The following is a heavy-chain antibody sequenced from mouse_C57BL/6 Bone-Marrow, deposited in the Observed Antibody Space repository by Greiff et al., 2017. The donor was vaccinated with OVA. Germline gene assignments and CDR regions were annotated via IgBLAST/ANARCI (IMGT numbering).Heavy chain of an antibody. V-gene: IGHV4-1*01. D-gene: IGHD2-12*01. CDR2: INPDSSTI. CDR3: AKHYYSAMDY. J-gene: IGHJ4*01. Sequence: EVKLMESGGGLVQPGGSLKLSCAASGIDFSRYWMSWVRRAPGKGLEWIGEINPDSSTINYAPSLKDKFIISTDNAKNTLYMQMSNVRSEDTARYCCAKHYYSAMDYWGQGTSVTVSS. CDR1: GIDFSRYW.